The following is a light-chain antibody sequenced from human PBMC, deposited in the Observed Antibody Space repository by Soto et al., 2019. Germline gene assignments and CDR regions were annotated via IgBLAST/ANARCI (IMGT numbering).Light chain of an antibody. Sequence: EIVLTQSPGTLSLSPGERVTLSCRASQSVSGSYLAWYQQKPGQAPRLLIYGASSRAAAIPDRFSGSGSGTDFTLTISRLETEDFAVYYCQQYGGSQLTFGGGTKVEIK. CDR3: QQYGGSQLT. CDR2: GAS. CDR1: QSVSGSY. J-gene: IGKJ4*01. V-gene: IGKV3-20*01.